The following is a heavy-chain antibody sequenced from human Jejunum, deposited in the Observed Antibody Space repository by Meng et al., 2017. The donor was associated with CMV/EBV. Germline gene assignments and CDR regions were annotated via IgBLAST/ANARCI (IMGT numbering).Heavy chain of an antibody. CDR1: FSAYP. V-gene: IGHV3-23*03. D-gene: IGHD2-8*01. Sequence: FSAYPMSWAGQAPGKGLEWVSMIYSNGIDTYYADSVKGRFITSRDNSKNMLYLQINSLRAEDTAVYYCAKYAKGVRSGNIYAMDVWGQGTTVTVSS. CDR2: IYSNGIDT. CDR3: AKYAKGVRSGNIYAMDV. J-gene: IGHJ6*01.